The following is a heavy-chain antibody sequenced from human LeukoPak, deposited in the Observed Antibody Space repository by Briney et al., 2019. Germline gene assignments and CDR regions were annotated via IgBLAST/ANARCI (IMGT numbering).Heavy chain of an antibody. J-gene: IGHJ5*02. CDR1: GFTFSDYY. Sequence: GGSLRLSCAASGFTFSDYYMSWIRQAPGKGLEWVSYISSSGSTIYYADSVKGRFTISRDNAKNSLYLQMNSLRAEDTAVYYCTRDPILTGYNWFDPWGQGTLVTVSS. CDR3: TRDPILTGYNWFDP. V-gene: IGHV3-11*01. CDR2: ISSSGSTI. D-gene: IGHD3-9*01.